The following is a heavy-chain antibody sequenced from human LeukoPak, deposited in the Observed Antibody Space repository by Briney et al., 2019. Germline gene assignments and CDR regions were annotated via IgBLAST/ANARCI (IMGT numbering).Heavy chain of an antibody. CDR2: TKHDGSEK. V-gene: IGHV3-7*01. J-gene: IGHJ4*02. Sequence: GGSLRLSCVASRFTFSSYWMSWVRQPPGKGLERVATTKHDGSEKYYVDSVKGRFTISRDNAENLLYLEMNSLRAEDTAVYYCARVRLGAAYFDYWGQGNMVTVSS. CDR3: ARVRLGAAYFDY. CDR1: RFTFSSYW. D-gene: IGHD3-10*01.